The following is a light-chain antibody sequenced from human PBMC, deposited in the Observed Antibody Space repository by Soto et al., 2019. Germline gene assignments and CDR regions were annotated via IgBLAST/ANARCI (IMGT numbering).Light chain of an antibody. CDR3: QKYNNAPRT. CDR1: QGISNF. J-gene: IGKJ1*01. Sequence: DIQMTQSPSSLSAYVGDRVTITCRASQGISNFLAWYQQKPGKVPKLLIYAASTLQSGVPSRFSGSASGTDFTLTISSLQPEDVATYYCQKYNNAPRTFGQGTKVEIK. V-gene: IGKV1-27*01. CDR2: AAS.